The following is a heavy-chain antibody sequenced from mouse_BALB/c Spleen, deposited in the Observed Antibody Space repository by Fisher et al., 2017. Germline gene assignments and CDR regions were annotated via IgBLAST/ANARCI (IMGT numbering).Heavy chain of an antibody. CDR3: ARWYGYDADYYAMDY. J-gene: IGHJ4*01. D-gene: IGHD2-2*01. Sequence: KFKGKATLTVDKSSSTAYMELRSLTSEDSAVYYCARWYGYDADYYAMDYWGQGTSVTV. V-gene: IGHV1-26*01.